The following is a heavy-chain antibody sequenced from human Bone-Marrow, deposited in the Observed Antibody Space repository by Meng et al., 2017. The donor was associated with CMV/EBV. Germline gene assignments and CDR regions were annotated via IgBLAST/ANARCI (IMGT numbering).Heavy chain of an antibody. V-gene: IGHV4-34*01. CDR1: GGSFSGYY. CDR3: ARHGMRGVLYAFDI. J-gene: IGHJ3*02. D-gene: IGHD3-10*01. Sequence: GSLRLSCAVYGGSFSGYYWSWIRQPPGKGLEWIGEINHSGSTNYNPSLKSRVTISVDTSKNQFSLKLSSVTAADTAVYYCARHGMRGVLYAFDIWGQGTVVTVSS. CDR2: INHSGST.